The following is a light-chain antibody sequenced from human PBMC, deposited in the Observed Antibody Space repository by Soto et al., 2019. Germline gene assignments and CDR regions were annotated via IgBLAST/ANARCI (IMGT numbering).Light chain of an antibody. CDR3: QQSHSIPYT. J-gene: IGKJ2*01. CDR2: AAS. V-gene: IGKV1-39*01. Sequence: DIQMTQSPSSLSASVGDRVTITCRASQTISSYLNWYQQKPGKAPKLLIYAASSLQSGVPSRFSGSGSGTDFTLTISSLQPEDFATYDCQQSHSIPYTFGQRTKLEIK. CDR1: QTISSY.